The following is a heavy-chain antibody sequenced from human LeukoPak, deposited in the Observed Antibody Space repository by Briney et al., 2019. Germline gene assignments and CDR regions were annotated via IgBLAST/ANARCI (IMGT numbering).Heavy chain of an antibody. CDR1: GFTFSSYW. CDR2: IKQDGSEK. V-gene: IGHV3-7*01. Sequence: GGSLRPSCAASGFTFSSYWMSWVRQAPGKGLEWVANIKQDGSEKYYVDSVKGRFTISRDNAKNSLYLQMNSLRAEDTAVYYCARPLPYSGSYFDYWGQGTLVTVSS. J-gene: IGHJ4*02. CDR3: ARPLPYSGSYFDY. D-gene: IGHD1-26*01.